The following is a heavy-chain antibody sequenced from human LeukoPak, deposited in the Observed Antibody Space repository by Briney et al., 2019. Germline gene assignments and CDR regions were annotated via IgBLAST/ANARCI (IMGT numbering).Heavy chain of an antibody. CDR3: ARTGNYHILTGYRFGY. V-gene: IGHV3-21*01. J-gene: IGHJ4*02. CDR1: GFTFSSYS. CDR2: ISSSSSYI. D-gene: IGHD3-9*01. Sequence: TGGSLRLSXAASGFTFSSYSMNWVRQAPGKGLEWVSSISSSSSYIYYADSVKGRFTISRDNAKNSLYLQMNILRAEDTAVYYLARTGNYHILTGYRFGYWGQGTLVTVSS.